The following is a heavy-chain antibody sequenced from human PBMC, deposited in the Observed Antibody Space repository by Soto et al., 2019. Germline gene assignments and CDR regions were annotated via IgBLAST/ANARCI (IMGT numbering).Heavy chain of an antibody. CDR3: ARDYNRAAAGTAFDI. J-gene: IGHJ3*02. V-gene: IGHV3-30-3*01. CDR1: GFTFSSYA. Sequence: GGSLRLSCAASGFTFSSYAMSWVRQAPGKGLEWVAVISYDGSNKYYADSVKGRFTISRDNSKNTLYLQMNSLRAEDTAVYYCARDYNRAAAGTAFDIWGQGTMVTVSS. D-gene: IGHD6-13*01. CDR2: ISYDGSNK.